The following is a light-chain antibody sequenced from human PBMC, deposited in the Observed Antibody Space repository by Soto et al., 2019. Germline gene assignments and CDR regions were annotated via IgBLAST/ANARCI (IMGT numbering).Light chain of an antibody. CDR2: EVT. CDR3: SAYAGSNTFV. CDR1: SSDVGDNY. Sequence: QSALTQPASVSGSPGQSVTISCTGTSSDVGDNYVSWYQQHLGKAPKLIIYEVTLRPSGVPDRFSGSKSGNTASLTVSGLQADDEADYYCSAYAGSNTFVFGTGTKLTVL. V-gene: IGLV2-8*01. J-gene: IGLJ1*01.